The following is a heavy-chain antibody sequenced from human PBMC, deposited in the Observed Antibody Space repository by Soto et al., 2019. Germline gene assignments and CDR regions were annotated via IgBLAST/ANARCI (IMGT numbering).Heavy chain of an antibody. V-gene: IGHV3-15*07. D-gene: IGHD2-2*02. Sequence: GGSLRLSCAASGFIFSNTWINWVRQAPGKGLEWVGRIKTKIEGGTTNYAAPVKGRFTVSGDDSKNTVYLHMNSLRTEDTAVYYCTADIPNINASYGKDVWGQGTTVTVSS. J-gene: IGHJ6*02. CDR2: IKTKIEGGTT. CDR3: TADIPNINASYGKDV. CDR1: GFIFSNTW.